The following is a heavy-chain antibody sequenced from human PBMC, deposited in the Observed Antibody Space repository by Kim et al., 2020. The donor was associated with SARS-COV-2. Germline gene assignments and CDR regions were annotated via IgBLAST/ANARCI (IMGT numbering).Heavy chain of an antibody. Sequence: ASVKVSCKASGYNFNDYYIHWVRQAPGQGLEWMGWINPNGGETKYAEKFHERVSMTRDTSINTAYVELYKLAFDDTAVYYCARDSDPDYWGQGTLVTVSS. CDR1: GYNFNDYY. CDR2: INPNGGET. J-gene: IGHJ4*02. V-gene: IGHV1-2*02. CDR3: ARDSDPDY.